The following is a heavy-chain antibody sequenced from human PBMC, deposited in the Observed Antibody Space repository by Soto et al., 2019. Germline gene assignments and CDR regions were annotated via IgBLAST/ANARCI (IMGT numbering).Heavy chain of an antibody. J-gene: IGHJ4*02. V-gene: IGHV4-59*01. CDR2: IHYTGTT. Sequence: SETLSLTCIVSGGSIGNCYWSWIRQPPGKGLEWIGYIHYTGTTRYNPSLKSRVTTSVDVSENQLSLKLTSVTAADTAVYYCAREWSAFDYWGPGILVTVSS. CDR3: AREWSAFDY. CDR1: GGSIGNCY. D-gene: IGHD2-15*01.